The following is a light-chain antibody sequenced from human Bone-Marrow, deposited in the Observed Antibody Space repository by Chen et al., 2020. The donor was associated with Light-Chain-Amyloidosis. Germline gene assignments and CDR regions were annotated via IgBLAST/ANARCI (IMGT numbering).Light chain of an antibody. V-gene: IGLV3-21*02. CDR1: NIGSKP. J-gene: IGLJ2*01. CDR3: QVWDSNSDHHVV. Sequence: SYFRTQPPSVSVDPGQTDRISCEGNNIGSKPVHWYQQRPGQAPVLVVYDDSDRPSGIPERISGSNSGNTATLTISRVEAGDEADYYCQVWDSNSDHHVVFGGGTKLTVL. CDR2: DDS.